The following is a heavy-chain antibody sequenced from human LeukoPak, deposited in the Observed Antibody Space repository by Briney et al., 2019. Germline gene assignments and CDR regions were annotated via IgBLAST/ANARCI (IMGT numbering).Heavy chain of an antibody. J-gene: IGHJ6*03. CDR3: TTDRFQYDSSGPALYYYYYYMDV. CDR1: GFTFSNAW. D-gene: IGHD3-22*01. Sequence: GGSLRLSCAASGFTFSNAWMSWVRQAPGKGLEWVGRIKSKTDGGTTDYAAPVKGRFTISRDDSKNTLYLQMNSLKTEDTAVYYCTTDRFQYDSSGPALYYYYYYMDVWGKGTTVTVSS. V-gene: IGHV3-15*01. CDR2: IKSKTDGGTT.